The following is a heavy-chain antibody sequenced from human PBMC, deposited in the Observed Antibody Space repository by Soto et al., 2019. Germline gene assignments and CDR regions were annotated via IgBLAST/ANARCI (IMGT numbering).Heavy chain of an antibody. CDR3: AKDRKYSSGWYPHYYYGMDV. D-gene: IGHD6-19*01. CDR2: ISYDGSNK. Sequence: SLRLSCAASGFTFSSYGMHWVRQAPCKGLEWVAVISYDGSNKYYADSVKGRFTISRDNSKNTLYLQMNSLRAEDTAVYYCAKDRKYSSGWYPHYYYGMDVWGQGTTVTVSS. V-gene: IGHV3-30*18. CDR1: GFTFSSYG. J-gene: IGHJ6*02.